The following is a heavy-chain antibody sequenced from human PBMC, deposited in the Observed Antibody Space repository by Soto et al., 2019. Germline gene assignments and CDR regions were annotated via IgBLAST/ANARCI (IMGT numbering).Heavy chain of an antibody. CDR2: IYSGGST. V-gene: IGHV3-66*01. CDR3: AREDEVGSGTVTSSYYFDY. J-gene: IGHJ4*02. Sequence: GGSLRLSCAASGFTVSSNYMSWVRQAPGKGLEWVSVIYSGGSTYYADSVKGRFTISRDNSKNTLYLQMNSLRAEDTAVYYCAREDEVGSGTVTSSYYFDYWGQGTLVTVSS. D-gene: IGHD4-17*01. CDR1: GFTVSSNY.